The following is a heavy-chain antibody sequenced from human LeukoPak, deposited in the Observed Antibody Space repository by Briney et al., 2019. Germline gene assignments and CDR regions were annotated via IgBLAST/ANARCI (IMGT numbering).Heavy chain of an antibody. V-gene: IGHV1-69*04. Sequence: SVKVSCKASGGTFSSYAISWVRQAPGQGLEWMGRIIPILGIANYAQKFQGRVTITADKSTSTAYMELSSLRSEDTAVYYCAIPMKVVVIRPQGNWGQGTLVTVSS. J-gene: IGHJ4*02. CDR2: IIPILGIA. D-gene: IGHD3-22*01. CDR3: AIPMKVVVIRPQGN. CDR1: GGTFSSYA.